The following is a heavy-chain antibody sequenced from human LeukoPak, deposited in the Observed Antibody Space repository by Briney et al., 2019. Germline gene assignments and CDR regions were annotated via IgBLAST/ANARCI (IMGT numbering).Heavy chain of an antibody. CDR1: AFIFMNYA. V-gene: IGHV3-23*01. CDR2: IGGGDT. CDR3: VRGYSSSWYFDY. Sequence: GGSLRLSCTASAFIFMNYAMSWVRQAPGKGLEWISGIGGGDTHYADSVKGRFTISRDNSKNTLYLQMHSPRAEDTAVYYCVRGYSSSWYFDYWGQGTLVTVSS. D-gene: IGHD6-13*01. J-gene: IGHJ4*02.